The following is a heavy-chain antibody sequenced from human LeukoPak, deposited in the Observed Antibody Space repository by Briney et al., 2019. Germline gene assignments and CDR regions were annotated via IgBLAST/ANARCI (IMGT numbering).Heavy chain of an antibody. CDR2: ISLSTTSI. CDR1: GFTFSSYN. J-gene: IGHJ4*02. Sequence: PGGSLRLSCAASGFTFSSYNMNWVRQAPGKGLEWISYISLSTTSIYYADSVKGRFTISRDNAKNTLYLQMNSLRAEDTAVYYCARVTYYYDSSGYQRAIYYFDYWGQGTLVTVSS. CDR3: ARVTYYYDSSGYQRAIYYFDY. V-gene: IGHV3-21*05. D-gene: IGHD3-22*01.